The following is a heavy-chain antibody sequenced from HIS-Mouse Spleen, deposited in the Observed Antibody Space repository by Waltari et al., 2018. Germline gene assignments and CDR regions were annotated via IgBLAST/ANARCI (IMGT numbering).Heavy chain of an antibody. D-gene: IGHD4-4*01. CDR1: GYTFPSYE. V-gene: IGHV1-8*01. J-gene: IGHJ4*02. CDR2: MNPNSGNT. CDR3: ARGHDYSNYFDY. Sequence: QVQLVQSGAEVKKPGASVKVSCQASGYTFPSYEFNRVPQATGQGLEWMGWMNPNSGNTGYAQKFQGRVTMTRNTSISTAYMELSSLRSEDTAVYYCARGHDYSNYFDYWGQGTLVTVSS.